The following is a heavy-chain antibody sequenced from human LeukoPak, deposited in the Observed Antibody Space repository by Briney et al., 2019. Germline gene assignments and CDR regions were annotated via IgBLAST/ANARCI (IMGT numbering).Heavy chain of an antibody. Sequence: SETLSLTCSVSGGSISSYYWSWIRQPPGKGLEWIGYIYYSGSTNYNPSLKSRVTISVDTSTNQFSLKLSSVTAADTAVYYCARAHRSYDSSGYLYYYYYYMDVWGKGTTVTISS. CDR3: ARAHRSYDSSGYLYYYYYYMDV. V-gene: IGHV4-59*01. CDR1: GGSISSYY. D-gene: IGHD3-22*01. J-gene: IGHJ6*03. CDR2: IYYSGST.